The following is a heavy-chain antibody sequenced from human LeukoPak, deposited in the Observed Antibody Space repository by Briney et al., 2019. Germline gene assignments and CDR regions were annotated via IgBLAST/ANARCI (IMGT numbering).Heavy chain of an antibody. CDR2: ISYDGSNK. CDR3: AKSKDSGWYWDYYYYYGMDV. V-gene: IGHV3-30*18. J-gene: IGHJ6*02. CDR1: GFTFSSYG. Sequence: GRSLRLSCAASGFTFSSYGMHWVRQAPGKGLEWVAVISYDGSNKYYADSVKGRFTISRDNSKNTLYLQMNSLRAEDTAVYYCAKSKDSGWYWDYYYYYGMDVWGQGTTVTVSS. D-gene: IGHD6-19*01.